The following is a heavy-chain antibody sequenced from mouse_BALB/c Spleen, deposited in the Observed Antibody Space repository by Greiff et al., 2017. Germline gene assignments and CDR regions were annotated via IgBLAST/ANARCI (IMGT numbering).Heavy chain of an antibody. CDR3: ARELYDWFAY. CDR2: INPSSGYT. Sequence: LVESGAELARPGASVKMSCKASGYTFTSYTMHWVKQRPGQGLEWIGYINPSSGYTNYNQKFKDKATLTADKSSSTAYMQLSSLTSEDSAVYYCARELYDWFAYWGQGTLVTVSA. V-gene: IGHV1-4*01. CDR1: GYTFTSYT. J-gene: IGHJ3*01. D-gene: IGHD1-1*01.